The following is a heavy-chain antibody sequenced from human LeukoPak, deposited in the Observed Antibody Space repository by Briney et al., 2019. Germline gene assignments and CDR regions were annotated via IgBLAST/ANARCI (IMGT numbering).Heavy chain of an antibody. V-gene: IGHV3-66*01. Sequence: GGSLRLSCAASGFTVSSNYMSWVRQAPGKGLEWVSVIYSGGSTYYADSVKGRFTISRDNSKNTLYLQMNSLRGGDTAVYYCASPYYYGSGSYNLGAFDIWGQGTMVTVSS. CDR1: GFTVSSNY. D-gene: IGHD3-10*01. J-gene: IGHJ3*02. CDR2: IYSGGST. CDR3: ASPYYYGSGSYNLGAFDI.